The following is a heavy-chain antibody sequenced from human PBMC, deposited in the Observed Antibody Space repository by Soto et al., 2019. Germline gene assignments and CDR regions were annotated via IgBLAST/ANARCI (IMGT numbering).Heavy chain of an antibody. V-gene: IGHV1-69*13. CDR1: GGTFSSYA. CDR2: IIPIFGTA. J-gene: IGHJ6*02. D-gene: IGHD6-13*01. CDR3: ARGEQQLEKDYYYYYGMDV. Sequence: SVKVSCKASGGTFSSYAISWVRQAPGQGLEWMGGIIPIFGTANYAQKFQGRVTITADESTSTAYMELSSLRSEDTAVYYCARGEQQLEKDYYYYYGMDVWGQGTTVTVSS.